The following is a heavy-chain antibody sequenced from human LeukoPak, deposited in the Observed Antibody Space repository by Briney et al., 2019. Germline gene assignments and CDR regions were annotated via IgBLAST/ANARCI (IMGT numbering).Heavy chain of an antibody. V-gene: IGHV5-51*01. CDR3: ARSESSGWFF. D-gene: IGHD6-19*01. CDR2: IYAGNSDT. J-gene: IGHJ4*02. CDR1: GYTFTTSW. Sequence: GESLKISCQGFGYTFTTSWIGWVRQLPGKGLEWMAIIYAGNSDTKYSPSFQGQVSISTDKSISTAYLQWSSLKAPDTAMYYCARSESSGWFFGGQGTLVTVSS.